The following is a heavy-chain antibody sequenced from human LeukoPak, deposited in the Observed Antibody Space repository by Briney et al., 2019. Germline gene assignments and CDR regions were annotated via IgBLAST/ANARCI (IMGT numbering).Heavy chain of an antibody. D-gene: IGHD4-23*01. CDR1: GGSISSYY. V-gene: IGHV4-59*01. CDR3: ARDYDHGGNGGIDL. CDR2: IYYIGST. Sequence: PSETLSLTCTVSGGSISSYYWSWIRQPPGKGLEWIGYIYYIGSTNYNPSLKSRVTISVDTSKNQISLRLSSVTAADTAVYYCARDYDHGGNGGIDLWGRGTLVTVSS. J-gene: IGHJ2*01.